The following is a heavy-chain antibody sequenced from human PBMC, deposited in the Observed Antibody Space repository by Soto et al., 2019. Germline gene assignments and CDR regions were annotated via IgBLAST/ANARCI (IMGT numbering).Heavy chain of an antibody. D-gene: IGHD5-18*01. V-gene: IGHV3-30*18. CDR1: GFTFSSYG. CDR2: ISYDGSNK. CDR3: AKDRTSTAMVTPFDY. Sequence: GGSLRLSCAASGFTFSSYGMHWVRQAPGKGLEWVAVISYDGSNKYYADSVKGRFTISRDNSKNTLYLQMNSLRAEDTAVYYCAKDRTSTAMVTPFDYWGQGT. J-gene: IGHJ4*02.